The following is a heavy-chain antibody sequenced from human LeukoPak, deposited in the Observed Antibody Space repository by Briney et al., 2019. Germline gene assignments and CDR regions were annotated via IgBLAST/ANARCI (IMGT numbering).Heavy chain of an antibody. CDR1: GFSLSTSGVG. Sequence: SGPTLVKPTQTLTLTCTFSGFSLSTSGVGVGWIRQPPGKALEWLALIYWDDDKRYSPSLKSRLTITKDTSKNQVVLTMTNMDPVGTATYYCAHTYDSSGYYSAVFDYWGQGTLVTVSS. V-gene: IGHV2-5*02. J-gene: IGHJ4*02. CDR2: IYWDDDK. CDR3: AHTYDSSGYYSAVFDY. D-gene: IGHD3-22*01.